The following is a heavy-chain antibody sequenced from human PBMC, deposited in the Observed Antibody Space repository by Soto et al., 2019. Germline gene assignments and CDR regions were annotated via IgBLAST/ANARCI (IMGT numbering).Heavy chain of an antibody. CDR2: ISYDGSKK. CDR1: GFTFSNYA. V-gene: IGHV3-30-3*01. J-gene: IGHJ6*02. D-gene: IGHD6-19*01. CDR3: ARGTAVTSTNYFDMDV. Sequence: QVQLVESGGGVVQPGTSLRLSCATSGFTFSNYAIHWVRQDPGKGLEWVAVISYDGSKKFFADSVKGRFTISRDYYKNTVYLQMNSLRVEDSAAYYCARGTAVTSTNYFDMDVWGQGTTVTVSS.